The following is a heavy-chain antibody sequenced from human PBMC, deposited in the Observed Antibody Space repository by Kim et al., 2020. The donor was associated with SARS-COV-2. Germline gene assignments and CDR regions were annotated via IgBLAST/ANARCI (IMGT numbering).Heavy chain of an antibody. CDR3: ARVPRTYYYDSSGPRGYYYGMDV. CDR2: INHSGST. D-gene: IGHD3-22*01. CDR1: GGSFSGYY. Sequence: SETLSLTCAVYGGSFSGYYWSWIRQPPGKGLEWIGEINHSGSTNYNPSLKSRVTISADTTKNQFSLKLSSVTAADTAVDYCARVPRTYYYDSSGPRGYYYGMDVCGQGATVTVSS. V-gene: IGHV4-34*01. J-gene: IGHJ6*01.